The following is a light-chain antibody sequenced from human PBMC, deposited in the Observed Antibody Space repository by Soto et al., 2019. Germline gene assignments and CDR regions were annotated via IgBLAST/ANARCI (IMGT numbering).Light chain of an antibody. CDR1: SSNIGAGYD. CDR2: GNS. CDR3: QSYDSSGVWV. J-gene: IGLJ3*02. Sequence: QPVLTQPPSVSGAPGQRVTISCTGSSSNIGAGYDVHWYQQLPGTAPKLLIYGNSNRPSGVPDRFSGSKSGTSASLAITGLQAEDEADYYCQSYDSSGVWVFGGGTKLTVL. V-gene: IGLV1-40*01.